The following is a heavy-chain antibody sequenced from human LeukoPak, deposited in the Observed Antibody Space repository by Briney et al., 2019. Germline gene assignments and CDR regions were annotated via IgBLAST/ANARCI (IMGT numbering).Heavy chain of an antibody. CDR2: ISGSGGST. J-gene: IGHJ4*02. Sequence: GGSLRLSCAASGFTFSSYAMNWVRQAPGKGLEWVSAISGSGGSTYYADSVKGRFTISRDNSENTLYLQMNSLRAEDTAVYYCAKDQDIVVVVIDYWGQGTLVTVSS. D-gene: IGHD2-15*01. CDR1: GFTFSSYA. V-gene: IGHV3-23*01. CDR3: AKDQDIVVVVIDY.